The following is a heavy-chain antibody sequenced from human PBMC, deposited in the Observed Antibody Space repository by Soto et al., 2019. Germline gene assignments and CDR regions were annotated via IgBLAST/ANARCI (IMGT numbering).Heavy chain of an antibody. Sequence: PLETLSLTCTVSGGSISSYYWSWIRQPPGKGLEWIGYIYYSGSTNYNPSLKSRVTISVDTSKNQFSLKLSSVTAADTAVYYCARRYGWNFDYWGQGTLVTVSS. CDR3: ARRYGWNFDY. J-gene: IGHJ4*02. V-gene: IGHV4-59*08. CDR1: GGSISSYY. CDR2: IYYSGST. D-gene: IGHD6-19*01.